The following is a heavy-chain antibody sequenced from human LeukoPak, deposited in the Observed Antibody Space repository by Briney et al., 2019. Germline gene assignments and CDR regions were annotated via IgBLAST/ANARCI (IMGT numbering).Heavy chain of an antibody. J-gene: IGHJ6*04. V-gene: IGHV3-21*01. CDR2: ISSSSSYI. Sequence: GGSLRLSCAASGFTFSSYSMNWVRQAPGKGLEWVSSISSSSSYIYYADSVKGRFTISRDNAKNSLYLQMNSLRAEDTAVYYCARVRVGCGDYDPRGGYYGMDVWGKGTTVTVSS. CDR3: ARVRVGCGDYDPRGGYYGMDV. CDR1: GFTFSSYS. D-gene: IGHD4-17*01.